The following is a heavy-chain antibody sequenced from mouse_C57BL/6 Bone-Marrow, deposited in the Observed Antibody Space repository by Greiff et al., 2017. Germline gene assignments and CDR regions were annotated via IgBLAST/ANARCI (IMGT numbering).Heavy chain of an antibody. J-gene: IGHJ3*01. Sequence: QVQLQQPGAELVMPGASVKLSCKASGYTFTSYWMHWVKQRPGQGLEWIGDIDPSDSYTNYNQKFKGKSTLTVDKSSSTAYMQLSSRTSEDSAVYDCARGLDGFAYWGQGTLVTVSA. D-gene: IGHD3-3*01. CDR1: GYTFTSYW. CDR3: ARGLDGFAY. V-gene: IGHV1-69*01. CDR2: IDPSDSYT.